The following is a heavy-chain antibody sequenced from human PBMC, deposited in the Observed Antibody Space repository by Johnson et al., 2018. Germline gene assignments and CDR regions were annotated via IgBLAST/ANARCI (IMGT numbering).Heavy chain of an antibody. CDR1: GFTFSSYA. Sequence: VQLVQSGGGLVQPGGSLRPSCAASGFTFSSYAMSWVRQGPGKGLEWGSAITATGGNTFHADSVKGRFPISRNNSKNTLYLKRNSLTTEDTAVYFWAKRPPLRGYVDYWGQGTLVTVSS. CDR2: ITATGGNT. J-gene: IGHJ4*02. V-gene: IGHV3-23*04. CDR3: AKRPPLRGYVDY. D-gene: IGHD3-22*01.